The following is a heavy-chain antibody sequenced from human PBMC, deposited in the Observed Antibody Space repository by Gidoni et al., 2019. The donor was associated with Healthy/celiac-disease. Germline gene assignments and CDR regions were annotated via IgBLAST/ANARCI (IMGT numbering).Heavy chain of an antibody. CDR3: ARQPGYYDSSGYFDY. CDR1: GYSFTSYW. J-gene: IGHJ4*02. V-gene: IGHV5-51*01. D-gene: IGHD3-22*01. CDR2: FYPGDSDT. Sequence: EVQLVQSGAEVQKPGESLKISCKGSGYSFTSYWIGWVRQTPGKGLEWMGIFYPGDSDTRYSPSFQGQVTISADKSISTAYLQWSSLKASDTAMYYCARQPGYYDSSGYFDYWGQGTLVTVSS.